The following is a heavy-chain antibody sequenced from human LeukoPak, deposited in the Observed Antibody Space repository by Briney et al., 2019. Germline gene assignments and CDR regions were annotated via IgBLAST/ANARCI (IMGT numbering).Heavy chain of an antibody. J-gene: IGHJ4*02. CDR2: ISYSRST. CDR1: GGSISDYH. Sequence: PSETLSLTCTVSGGSISDYHWSWIRQPPGKGLEWIGHISYSRSTNYNPSLKSRVTISGDTSKNQFSLKLSSVTAADTAVYYCARGEAQFDYWGQGTLVTVSS. V-gene: IGHV4-59*01. CDR3: ARGEAQFDY. D-gene: IGHD6-6*01.